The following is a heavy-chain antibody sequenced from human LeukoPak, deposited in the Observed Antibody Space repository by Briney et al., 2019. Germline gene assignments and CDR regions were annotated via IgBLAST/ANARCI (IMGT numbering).Heavy chain of an antibody. Sequence: GGSLRLSCTASGFTLSSYEMSWIRQAPGKGLEWVSSVDYSGGDTHYADSVMGRFTISRDNSKNTLYLQMNSLRAEDTAVYYCARDRQQLILGWFDPWGQGTLVTVSS. V-gene: IGHV3-23*01. CDR2: VDYSGGDT. CDR1: GFTLSSYE. CDR3: ARDRQQLILGWFDP. D-gene: IGHD6-13*01. J-gene: IGHJ5*02.